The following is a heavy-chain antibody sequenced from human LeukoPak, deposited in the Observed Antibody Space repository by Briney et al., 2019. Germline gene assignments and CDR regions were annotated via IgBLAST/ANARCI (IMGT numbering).Heavy chain of an antibody. J-gene: IGHJ4*02. CDR1: GFTFSSYG. CDR3: ATHTVTQFDY. D-gene: IGHD4-11*01. CDR2: ISYDGSNK. Sequence: GRSLRLSCAASGFTFSSYGMHWVRQAPGKGLEWVAVISYDGSNKYYADSVKGRFTISRDNSKNTLYLQMNSLRAEDTAVYYCATHTVTQFDYWGQGTLVTVSS. V-gene: IGHV3-30*03.